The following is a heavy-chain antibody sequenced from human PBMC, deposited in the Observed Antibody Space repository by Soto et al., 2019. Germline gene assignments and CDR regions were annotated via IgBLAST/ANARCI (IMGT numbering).Heavy chain of an antibody. CDR1: GYTFTNYG. V-gene: IGHV1-18*01. D-gene: IGHD2-2*01. Sequence: QVQLVQSGAEVKKPGASVNVSCKASGYTFTNYGFSWVRQAPGQRLEWMGWISAYNGNTNYAQKLQGRVTMTTDTSPGTAYMELRSLRSDDTAVYYCASSFTSSQWLYGMDVWGQGTTVTVSS. CDR3: ASSFTSSQWLYGMDV. J-gene: IGHJ6*02. CDR2: ISAYNGNT.